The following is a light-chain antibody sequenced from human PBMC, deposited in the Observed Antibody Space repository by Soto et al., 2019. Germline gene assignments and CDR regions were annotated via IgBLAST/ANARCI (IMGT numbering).Light chain of an antibody. CDR3: AAWDDSLNAVV. Sequence: QLVLSQPPSASGTPGQRVTISCSGSSSNIGSHTVNWYRHLPGTAPKLLLYSNNQRPSGVPDRFSGSKSGTSASLAISGLQSEDEADYYCAAWDDSLNAVVFGGGTKLTVL. CDR1: SSNIGSHT. CDR2: SNN. V-gene: IGLV1-44*01. J-gene: IGLJ2*01.